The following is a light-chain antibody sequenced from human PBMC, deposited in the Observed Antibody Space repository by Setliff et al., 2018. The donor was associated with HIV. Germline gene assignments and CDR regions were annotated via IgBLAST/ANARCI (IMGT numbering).Light chain of an antibody. V-gene: IGLV2-11*01. CDR2: DVN. Sequence: QSALTQPRSVSGSPGQSVTISCTGTSRDVGAYNYVSWYQQHPGTAPKFMIYDVNKRPSGVPDRFSGSKSGNTASLTISGLQAEDEGDYYCCSYAGDYFWVFGGGTNVTVL. CDR3: CSYAGDYFWV. CDR1: SRDVGAYNY. J-gene: IGLJ3*02.